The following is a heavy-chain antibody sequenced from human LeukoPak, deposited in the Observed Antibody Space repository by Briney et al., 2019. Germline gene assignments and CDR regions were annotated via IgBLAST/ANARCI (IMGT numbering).Heavy chain of an antibody. Sequence: PSETLSLTCTVSGGSISSSSYYWGWIRQPPGKGLEWIGSIYYSGSTYYNPSLKSRVTISVDTSKNQFSLKLSSVTAADTAVYYCAYSSGYYRVFDYWGRGTLVTVSS. V-gene: IGHV4-39*07. D-gene: IGHD3-22*01. CDR1: GGSISSSSYY. J-gene: IGHJ4*02. CDR3: AYSSGYYRVFDY. CDR2: IYYSGST.